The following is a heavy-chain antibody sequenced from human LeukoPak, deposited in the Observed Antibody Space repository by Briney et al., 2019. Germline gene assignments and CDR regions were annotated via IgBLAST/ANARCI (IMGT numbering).Heavy chain of an antibody. Sequence: GGSLRLSGAASGFTFSSYEMNWVRQAPGTGLEWVSYISSSGSTIYYADSVKGRFTISRDNAKNSLYLQMNSLRAEDTAVYYCARAENLGYCSGGSCYATVFDYWGQGTLVTVSS. CDR1: GFTFSSYE. CDR2: ISSSGSTI. J-gene: IGHJ4*02. CDR3: ARAENLGYCSGGSCYATVFDY. D-gene: IGHD2-15*01. V-gene: IGHV3-48*03.